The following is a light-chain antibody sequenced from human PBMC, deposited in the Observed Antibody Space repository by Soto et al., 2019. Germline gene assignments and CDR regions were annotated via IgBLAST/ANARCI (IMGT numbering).Light chain of an antibody. CDR2: GVS. CDR3: QQYGS. Sequence: EILLPQSPATLSLSPGASATLSCRASQSVRSDYFAWYQQKTGQPPRVILFGVSTRANAIPERFSGSGAGTEFTLTISRLEPEDVAVYYCQQYGSFGQGTKVDIK. CDR1: QSVRSDY. J-gene: IGKJ1*01. V-gene: IGKV3-20*01.